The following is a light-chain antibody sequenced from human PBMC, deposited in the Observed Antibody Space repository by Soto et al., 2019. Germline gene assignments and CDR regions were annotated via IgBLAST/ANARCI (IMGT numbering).Light chain of an antibody. J-gene: IGKJ4*01. Sequence: DVQMTQSPSSLSASIGDRVTITCRASQGISNYFAWYQQKPGKVPYLLIYAASTLRAGVPSRFSGSGSGTDFALTINNLQPEDVGTYYCQKYYTAPLKFGGGTKVEI. V-gene: IGKV1-27*01. CDR1: QGISNY. CDR3: QKYYTAPLK. CDR2: AAS.